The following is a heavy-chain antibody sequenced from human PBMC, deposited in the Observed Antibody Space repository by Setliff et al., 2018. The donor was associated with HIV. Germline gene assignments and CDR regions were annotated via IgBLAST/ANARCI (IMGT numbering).Heavy chain of an antibody. D-gene: IGHD1-26*01. CDR2: ISHDGDYK. J-gene: IGHJ4*02. V-gene: IGHV3-30-3*01. CDR3: ARGLGVVGGNFDC. Sequence: GGSLRLSCAASGFTFSNYAMHWVRQAPGKGLEWVAIISHDGDYKYYADSVKGRFTISRDNSKNTLYVQMNSLRVEDTAVYYCARGLGVVGGNFDCWGQGALVTVSS. CDR1: GFTFSNYA.